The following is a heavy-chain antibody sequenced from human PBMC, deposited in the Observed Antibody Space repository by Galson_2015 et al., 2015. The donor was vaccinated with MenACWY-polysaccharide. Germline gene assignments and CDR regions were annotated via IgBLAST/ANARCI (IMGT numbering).Heavy chain of an antibody. Sequence: LRLSCAASGARFSNSDMHWVGQAAGEGLQGGVVIMYDGSNKVYADPVKGRFIIFRDNSKNTVFLEMNTLGVEDTAVYYCAREGSRIVFHAFDIWGQGTMVTVSS. CDR1: GARFSNSD. CDR2: IMYDGSNK. D-gene: IGHD2-2*01. V-gene: IGHV3-33*01. CDR3: AREGSRIVFHAFDI. J-gene: IGHJ3*02.